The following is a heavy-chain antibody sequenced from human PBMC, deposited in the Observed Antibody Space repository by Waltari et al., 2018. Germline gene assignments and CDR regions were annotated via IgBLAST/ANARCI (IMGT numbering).Heavy chain of an antibody. CDR3: ARGTWYGDYAVIDY. CDR2: NIPIFGKA. D-gene: IGHD4-17*01. Sequence: QVQLVQSGAEVKKPGSSVKVSCKASGGTFSSYAISWVRQAPGQGLEWMGRNIPIFGKANYAKKFQGRVPITADKSTSTADMELSSLRSEDTAVYYCARGTWYGDYAVIDYWGQGTLVTVSS. J-gene: IGHJ4*02. V-gene: IGHV1-69*04. CDR1: GGTFSSYA.